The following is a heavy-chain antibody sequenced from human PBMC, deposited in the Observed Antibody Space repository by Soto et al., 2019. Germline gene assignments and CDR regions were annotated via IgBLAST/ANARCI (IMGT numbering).Heavy chain of an antibody. CDR1: GYTFTSYG. D-gene: IGHD3-22*01. CDR2: ISAYNGNT. Sequence: GASVKVSCKASGYTFTSYGIICVRQAPGQGLEWMGWISAYNGNTNYAQKLQGRVTMTTDTSTSTAYMELRSLRSDDTAVYYCARDGGITMIVVFGMDVWGQGTTVTVSS. CDR3: ARDGGITMIVVFGMDV. V-gene: IGHV1-18*04. J-gene: IGHJ6*02.